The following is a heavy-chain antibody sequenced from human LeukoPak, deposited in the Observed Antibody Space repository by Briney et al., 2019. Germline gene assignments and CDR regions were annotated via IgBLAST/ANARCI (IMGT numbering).Heavy chain of an antibody. CDR2: TSYSGYP. Sequence: SETLSLTCTVSGDSISTTEDHWTWIRQFPGKGLEWIGYTSYSGYPDSNPSLKSRVTISLDTSKNQFSLKLSSVTVADTAMYYCARDQLVATDGFDYWGQGTLVTVSS. CDR3: ARDQLVATDGFDY. J-gene: IGHJ4*02. CDR1: GDSISTTEDH. V-gene: IGHV4-31*03. D-gene: IGHD5-12*01.